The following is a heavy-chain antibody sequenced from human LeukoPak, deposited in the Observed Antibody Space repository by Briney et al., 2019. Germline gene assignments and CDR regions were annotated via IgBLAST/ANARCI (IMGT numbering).Heavy chain of an antibody. CDR2: ISHSGST. CDR1: GGSLGGYY. D-gene: IGHD5-12*01. V-gene: IGHV4-34*01. Sequence: PSETLSLTCAVYGGSLGGYYWSWIRQPPGKGLEWIGEISHSGSTNYNPSLKSRVTISIDTSKNQFSLKLSSVSAADTAVYYCARERWLSGYAETLDYWGQGTLVTVSS. CDR3: ARERWLSGYAETLDY. J-gene: IGHJ4*02.